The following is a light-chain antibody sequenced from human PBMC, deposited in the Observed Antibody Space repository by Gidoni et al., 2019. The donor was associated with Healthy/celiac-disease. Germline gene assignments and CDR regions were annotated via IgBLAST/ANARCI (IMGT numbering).Light chain of an antibody. Sequence: AIQLTQSPSSLSASVGDRVNITCRASQGISSALAWYQQKPGKAPKLLIYDASSLESGVPSMFSGSGSGTAFTLTISSLQPEDFATYYCQQFNSYPLTFXGXTRVEIK. CDR3: QQFNSYPLT. V-gene: IGKV1-13*02. J-gene: IGKJ4*01. CDR2: DAS. CDR1: QGISSA.